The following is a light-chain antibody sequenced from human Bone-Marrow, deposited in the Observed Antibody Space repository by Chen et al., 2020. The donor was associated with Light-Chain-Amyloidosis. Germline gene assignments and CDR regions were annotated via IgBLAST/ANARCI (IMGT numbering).Light chain of an antibody. CDR3: QQYNNWPRT. CDR2: GAS. V-gene: IGKV3-15*01. J-gene: IGKJ1*01. Sequence: EIVMTQSPATLSVSPGERATLSCRASQSVSSNLAWYQQKPGQAPRLLIYGASTRATGIPARFSGSGSGTEFTLTLSSLQSEDFAIYDCQQYNNWPRTFGQGTKVEIK. CDR1: QSVSSN.